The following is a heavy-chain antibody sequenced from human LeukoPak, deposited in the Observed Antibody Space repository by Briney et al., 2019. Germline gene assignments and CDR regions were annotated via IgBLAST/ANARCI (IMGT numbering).Heavy chain of an antibody. D-gene: IGHD7-27*01. Sequence: GGSLRLSCAASGFTFSSYSMNWVRQAPGKGLEWVSSISSSSSYIYYADSVKGRFTISRDNAKNSLYLQMNSLRAEDTAVYYCARDRGAGDDAFDLWGQGTMVTVSS. CDR3: ARDRGAGDDAFDL. V-gene: IGHV3-21*01. J-gene: IGHJ3*01. CDR1: GFTFSSYS. CDR2: ISSSSSYI.